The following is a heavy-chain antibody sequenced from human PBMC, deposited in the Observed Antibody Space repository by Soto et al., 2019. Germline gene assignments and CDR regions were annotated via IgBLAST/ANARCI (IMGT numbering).Heavy chain of an antibody. V-gene: IGHV3-21*01. CDR1: GFTFSSYS. D-gene: IGHD2-15*01. Sequence: GGSLRLSCAASGFTFSSYSMNWVRQAPGKGLEWVSSISSSSSYIYYADSVKGRFTISRDNAKNSLYLQMNSLRAEDTAVYYCARGRWDIVVVVAATGYGMDVWGQGTTVTVSS. J-gene: IGHJ6*02. CDR2: ISSSSSYI. CDR3: ARGRWDIVVVVAATGYGMDV.